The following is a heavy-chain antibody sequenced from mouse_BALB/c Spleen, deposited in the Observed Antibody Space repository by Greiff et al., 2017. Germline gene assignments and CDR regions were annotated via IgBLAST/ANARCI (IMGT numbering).Heavy chain of an antibody. CDR1: GFTFSSYG. V-gene: IGHV5-6-3*01. J-gene: IGHJ4*01. D-gene: IGHD1-1*02. CDR3: AREGGDYAMDY. Sequence: DVMLVESGGGLVQPGGSLKLSCAASGFTFSSYGMSWVRQTPDKRLELVATINSNGGSTYYPDSVKGRFTISRDNAKNTLYLQMSSLKSEDTAMYYCAREGGDYAMDYWGQGTSVTVSS. CDR2: INSNGGST.